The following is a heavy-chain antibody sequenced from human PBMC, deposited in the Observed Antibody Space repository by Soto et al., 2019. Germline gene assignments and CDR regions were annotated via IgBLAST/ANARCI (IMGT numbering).Heavy chain of an antibody. CDR1: GGTFSSYA. CDR3: ARVKGMTTVGVFDY. D-gene: IGHD4-4*01. Sequence: ASVKVSCKASGGTFSSYAISWVRQAPGQGLEWMGGIIPIFGTANYAQKFQGRVTIAADESTSTAYMELSSLRSEDTAVYYCARVKGMTTVGVFDYWGQGTLVTVSS. J-gene: IGHJ4*02. CDR2: IIPIFGTA. V-gene: IGHV1-69*13.